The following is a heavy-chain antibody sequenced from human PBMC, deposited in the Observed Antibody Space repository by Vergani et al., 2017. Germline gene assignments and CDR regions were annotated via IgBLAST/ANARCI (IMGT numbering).Heavy chain of an antibody. CDR2: TWYEGNNN. J-gene: IGHJ4*02. D-gene: IGHD5-24*01. CDR1: SFKLGDYG. Sequence: QVQLVESGGGVVQPGRSLRLSCTPSSFKLGDYGMHWVRQAPGRGLEWVSMTWYEGNNNYYADSVKGRFTISKDISKNTLYLQMNSLRGDDTAAYYCARETRDTPSSLDYWGQGTLVTVSS. V-gene: IGHV3-33*01. CDR3: ARETRDTPSSLDY.